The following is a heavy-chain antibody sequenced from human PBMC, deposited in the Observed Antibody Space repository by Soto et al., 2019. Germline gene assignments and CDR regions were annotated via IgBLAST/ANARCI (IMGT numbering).Heavy chain of an antibody. V-gene: IGHV4-34*01. CDR3: ARDSGGLRLGESSLYGEKDSFDV. J-gene: IGHJ3*01. CDR1: DVPFSGDY. Sequence: LETLWLTCGVSDVPFSGDYWSWIRQPPGKGLEWIGEINYSGSTKFNPSLKSRVTLSIDTSKDQFSLRLSSVTAADTAVYYCARDSGGLRLGESSLYGEKDSFDVWDQGTLVT. CDR2: INYSGST. D-gene: IGHD3-16*02.